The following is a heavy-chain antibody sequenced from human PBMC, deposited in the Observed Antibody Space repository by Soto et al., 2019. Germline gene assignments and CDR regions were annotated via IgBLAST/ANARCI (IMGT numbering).Heavy chain of an antibody. CDR2: ISAYNGNT. CDR3: ARAAGFGELLQENWFDP. CDR1: GYTFTSYG. J-gene: IGHJ5*02. D-gene: IGHD3-10*01. Sequence: ASVKVSCKASGYTFTSYGISWVRQAPGQGLEWMGWISAYNGNTNYAQKLQGRVTMTTDTSTSTAYMELRSLRSDDTAVYYCARAAGFGELLQENWFDPWGQGTLVTVSS. V-gene: IGHV1-18*01.